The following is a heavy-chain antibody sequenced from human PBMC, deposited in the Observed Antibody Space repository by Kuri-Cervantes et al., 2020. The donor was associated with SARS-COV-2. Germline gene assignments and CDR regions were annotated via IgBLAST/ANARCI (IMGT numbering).Heavy chain of an antibody. CDR3: ARVVTIFGVVTRSFDP. J-gene: IGHJ5*02. CDR1: GGSISSDDSY. V-gene: IGHV4-39*01. Sequence: GSLRLSCTVSGGSISSDDSYWGWVRQSPGKGLEWIGSIYFSGSTFYNPSLATRVSISVDTSNNQVSLKLSSVTAADTAVYYCARVVTIFGVVTRSFDPWGQGTLVTVSS. D-gene: IGHD3-3*01. CDR2: IYFSGST.